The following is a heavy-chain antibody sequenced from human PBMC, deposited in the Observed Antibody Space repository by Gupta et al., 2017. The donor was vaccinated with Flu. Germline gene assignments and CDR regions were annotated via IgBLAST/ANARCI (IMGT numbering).Heavy chain of an antibody. J-gene: IGHJ1*01. Sequence: MRWVRRAPGKGLEWVSTISGGTTYYADSVKGRFTISRDTSKNTLFLQMNSLRAEDTAIYYCVKDAGYGEYAFWGQGTLVTVSS. CDR3: VKDAGYGEYAF. CDR2: ISGGTT. D-gene: IGHD2-21*01. V-gene: IGHV3-23*01.